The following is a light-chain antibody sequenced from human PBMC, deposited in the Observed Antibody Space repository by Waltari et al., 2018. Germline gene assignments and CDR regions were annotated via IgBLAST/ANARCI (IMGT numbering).Light chain of an antibody. J-gene: IGKJ4*01. CDR2: GAS. CDR1: QTINNNF. CDR3: QQYDGSILT. Sequence: IVLTQSPDTLSLSPGLRATLSCRASQTINNNFLVWYQQKPGQAPRLLIHGASSRATVFPDRFSGSGSGTDFTLTISRLEPEDVAVYYCQQYDGSILTFGGGTKVEI. V-gene: IGKV3-20*01.